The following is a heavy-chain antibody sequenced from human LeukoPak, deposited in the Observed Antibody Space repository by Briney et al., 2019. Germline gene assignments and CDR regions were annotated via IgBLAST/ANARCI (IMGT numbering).Heavy chain of an antibody. Sequence: GGSLRLSCAASGFTFSSYWMSWVRQAPGKGLEWVANIKQDGNEKYYVDSVKGRFTISRGNAKNSLYLQMNSLRAEDTAVYYCAYLNSHAFDIWGQGTMVTVSS. CDR1: GFTFSSYW. CDR3: AYLNSHAFDI. V-gene: IGHV3-7*01. CDR2: IKQDGNEK. J-gene: IGHJ3*02. D-gene: IGHD1-7*01.